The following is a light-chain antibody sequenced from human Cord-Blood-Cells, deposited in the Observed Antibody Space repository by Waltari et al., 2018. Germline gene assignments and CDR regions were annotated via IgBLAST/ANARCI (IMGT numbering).Light chain of an antibody. CDR1: QRVSSSY. J-gene: IGKJ1*01. V-gene: IGKV3-20*01. CDR3: QQYGSSPT. Sequence: EIVLTQSPGTLSLSRGERATLSCRASQRVSSSYLAWYQQKPGQAPRLLIYGASSRATGIPDRFSGSGSGTDFTLTISRLEPEDFAVYYCQQYGSSPTFGQGTKVEIK. CDR2: GAS.